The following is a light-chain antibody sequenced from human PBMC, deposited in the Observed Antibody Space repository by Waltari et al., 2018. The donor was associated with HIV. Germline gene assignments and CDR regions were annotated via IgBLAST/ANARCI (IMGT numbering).Light chain of an antibody. J-gene: IGLJ3*02. CDR2: EVS. Sequence: QSALPQPASVSGSPGQSITISCTGTSIDVGGYNYVSWYQQHPGKAPQLMIHEVSNRPSGVSNRFSGSKSGNTASLTISGLQAEDEADYYCSSYTSSSPCVFGGGTKLTVL. CDR1: SIDVGGYNY. CDR3: SSYTSSSPCV. V-gene: IGLV2-14*01.